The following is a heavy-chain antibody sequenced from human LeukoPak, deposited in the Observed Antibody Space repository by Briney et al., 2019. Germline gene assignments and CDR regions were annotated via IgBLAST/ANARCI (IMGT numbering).Heavy chain of an antibody. Sequence: ASVKVSCKASGYTFTSYDINWVRQATGQGLEWMGWMNPNSGNIGYAQKFQGRVTMTRNTSISTAYMELSSLRSEDTAVYYCARAGIAVAGQAEYFQHWGQGTLVTVSS. CDR2: MNPNSGNI. D-gene: IGHD6-19*01. CDR1: GYTFTSYD. CDR3: ARAGIAVAGQAEYFQH. V-gene: IGHV1-8*01. J-gene: IGHJ1*01.